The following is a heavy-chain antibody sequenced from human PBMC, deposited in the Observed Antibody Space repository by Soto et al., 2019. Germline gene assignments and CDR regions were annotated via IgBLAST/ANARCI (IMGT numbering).Heavy chain of an antibody. CDR3: ASPSTVNYYYYGMDV. Sequence: SETLSLTCTVSGGSISSSSYYWGWIRQPPGKGLEWIVSIYYSGSTYYNPSLKSRVTISVDTSKNQSSLKLSSVTAADTAVYYCASPSTVNYYYYGMDVWGQGTTVTVSS. CDR1: GGSISSSSYY. J-gene: IGHJ6*02. V-gene: IGHV4-39*01. D-gene: IGHD4-17*01. CDR2: IYYSGST.